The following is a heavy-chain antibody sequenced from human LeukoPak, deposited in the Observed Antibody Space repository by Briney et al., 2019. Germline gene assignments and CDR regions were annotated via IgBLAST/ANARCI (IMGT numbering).Heavy chain of an antibody. V-gene: IGHV3-30*02. CDR1: GFIFSSYG. CDR2: IRYDGSNK. Sequence: GGSLRLSCAASGFIFSSYGMHWVRQAPGKGLEWVAFIRYDGSNKYYADSVKGRFTISRDNSKNTLYLQMNSLKTEDTAVYYCTCIVAAADYWGQGTLVTVSS. J-gene: IGHJ4*02. CDR3: TCIVAAADY. D-gene: IGHD6-13*01.